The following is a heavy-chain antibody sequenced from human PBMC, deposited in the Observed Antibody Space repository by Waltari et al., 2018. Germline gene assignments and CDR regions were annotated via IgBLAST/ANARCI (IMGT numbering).Heavy chain of an antibody. V-gene: IGHV1-69*02. Sequence: HVQLVQSAAEVRNPGYSVKDSCKASGGTFSSYHISWVRQAPGPGREWMGRIRPILGIANFAQKFQVSVTITADKSTSTAYMELSSLRSEDTVVYYCAPMGVAATLSWGQGTLVTVSS. CDR1: GGTFSSYH. CDR3: APMGVAATLS. D-gene: IGHD2-15*01. CDR2: IRPILGIA. J-gene: IGHJ4*02.